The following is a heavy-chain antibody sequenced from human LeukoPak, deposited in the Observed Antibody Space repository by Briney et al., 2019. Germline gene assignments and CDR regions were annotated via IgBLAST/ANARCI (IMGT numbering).Heavy chain of an antibody. CDR2: ISGSCEST. D-gene: IGHD3-10*01. Sequence: GGSLRLSCAASGFTFSSYAMSWVRQAPGTELEWVSAISGSCESTYYADSVKGRFTISRDNLKNTLYLQMTSLRAEDTAGYYCAKEVFAGTYLFYYYGMDVWGQGTTVTVSS. J-gene: IGHJ6*02. V-gene: IGHV3-23*01. CDR1: GFTFSSYA. CDR3: AKEVFAGTYLFYYYGMDV.